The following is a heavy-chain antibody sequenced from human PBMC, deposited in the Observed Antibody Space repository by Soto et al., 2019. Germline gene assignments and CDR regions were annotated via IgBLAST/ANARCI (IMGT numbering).Heavy chain of an antibody. J-gene: IGHJ4*02. CDR3: GREFVLSGGATYLGY. CDR2: IRQDGSEI. Sequence: GGSLRLSCVGSGFTFSSNWMTWVRQAPGKGLEWVANIRQDGSEINYVDSVKGRFTISRDNTKNSLYLQMNSLRAEDTAIYYWGREFVLSGGATYLGYGGREPLVPVSP. CDR1: GFTFSSNW. D-gene: IGHD2-2*01. V-gene: IGHV3-7*04.